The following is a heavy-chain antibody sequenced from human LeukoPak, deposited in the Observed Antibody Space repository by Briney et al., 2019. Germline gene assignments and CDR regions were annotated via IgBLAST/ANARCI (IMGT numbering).Heavy chain of an antibody. V-gene: IGHV4-59*01. CDR3: ARVRSFMVRGVIMSAFDI. Sequence: PSETLSLTCTVSGGSISDYYWSWIRQPPGKGLEWIGYIYYSGSTNYNPSLKSRVTISVDTSKNQFSLKLSSVTAADTAVYYCARVRSFMVRGVIMSAFDIWGQGTMVTVSS. CDR2: IYYSGST. CDR1: GGSISDYY. D-gene: IGHD3-10*01. J-gene: IGHJ3*02.